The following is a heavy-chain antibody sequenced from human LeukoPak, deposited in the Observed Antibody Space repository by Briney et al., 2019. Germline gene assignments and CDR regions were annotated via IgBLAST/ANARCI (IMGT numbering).Heavy chain of an antibody. CDR3: ARDGITMVRGVINGAFDI. CDR1: GSSISSYY. CDR2: IYYSGST. V-gene: IGHV4-59*01. D-gene: IGHD3-10*01. Sequence: SETLSLTCTVSGSSISSYYWSWIRQPPGKGLEWIGYIYYSGSTNYNPSLKSRVTISVDTSKNQFSLKLSSVTAADTAVYYCARDGITMVRGVINGAFDIWGQGTMVTVSS. J-gene: IGHJ3*02.